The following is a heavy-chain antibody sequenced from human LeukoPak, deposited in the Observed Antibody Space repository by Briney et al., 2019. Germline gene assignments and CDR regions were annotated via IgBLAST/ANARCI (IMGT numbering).Heavy chain of an antibody. CDR3: ASRQQKYYYYYGMDV. CDR2: IIPIFGTA. J-gene: IGHJ6*02. CDR1: GGTFSSYA. Sequence: ASVKVSCKASGGTFSSYAISWVRQAPGQGLEWMGGIIPIFGTANYAQKFQGRVTITADESTSTAYMELSSLRSEDTAVYYCASRQQKYYYYYGMDVWGQGTTVTVSS. V-gene: IGHV1-69*13.